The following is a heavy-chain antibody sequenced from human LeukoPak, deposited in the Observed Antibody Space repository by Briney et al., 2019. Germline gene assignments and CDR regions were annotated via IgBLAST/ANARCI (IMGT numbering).Heavy chain of an antibody. CDR1: GGSISSYY. CDR3: ARRKPFAGYYYGMDV. V-gene: IGHV4-59*08. J-gene: IGHJ6*02. Sequence: SETLSLTCTVSGGSISSYYWSWIRQPPGKGLEWIGYIYYSGSTNYNPSLKSRVTISVDTSKNQFSLKLSSVTAADTAVYYCARRKPFAGYYYGMDVWGQGTTVTVSS. CDR2: IYYSGST. D-gene: IGHD1-14*01.